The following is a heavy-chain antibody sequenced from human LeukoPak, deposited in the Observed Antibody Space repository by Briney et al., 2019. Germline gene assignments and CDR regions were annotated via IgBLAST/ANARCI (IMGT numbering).Heavy chain of an antibody. J-gene: IGHJ3*02. D-gene: IGHD6-6*01. CDR2: MNPNSGNT. CDR1: GYTFTSYD. CDR3: AREYSSSPGGAFDI. Sequence: ASVKVSCKASGYTFTSYDINWVRQATGQGLEWMGWMNPNSGNTGYAQKFQGRVTITTDESTSTAYMELSSLRSEDTAVYYCAREYSSSPGGAFDIWGQGTMVTVSS. V-gene: IGHV1-8*01.